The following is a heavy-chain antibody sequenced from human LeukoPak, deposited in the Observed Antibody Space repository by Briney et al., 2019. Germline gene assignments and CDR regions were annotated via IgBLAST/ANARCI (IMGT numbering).Heavy chain of an antibody. J-gene: IGHJ4*02. Sequence: ASVKVSCKASGYTFTTYGISWVRQAPGQGLEWMGWISAYNGNTNYAQKLQGRVTMTTDTSTSTAYMELRSLRSDDTAVYYCASGYCSGSSWYSLLDFWGQGTLVTVSS. D-gene: IGHD2-15*01. CDR3: ASGYCSGSSWYSLLDF. CDR2: ISAYNGNT. CDR1: GYTFTTYG. V-gene: IGHV1-18*01.